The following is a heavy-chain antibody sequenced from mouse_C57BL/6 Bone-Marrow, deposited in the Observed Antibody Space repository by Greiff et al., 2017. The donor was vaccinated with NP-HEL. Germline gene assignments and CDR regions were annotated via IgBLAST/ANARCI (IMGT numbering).Heavy chain of an antibody. D-gene: IGHD1-1*01. J-gene: IGHJ2*01. CDR3: AILRFFDY. Sequence: EVQGVESGGDLVKPGGSLKLSCAASGFTFSSYGMSWVRQTPDKRLEWVATISSGGSYTYYPDSVKGRFTISRDNAKNTLYLQMSSLKSEDTAMYYCAILRFFDYWGQGTTLTVSS. CDR2: ISSGGSYT. CDR1: GFTFSSYG. V-gene: IGHV5-6*01.